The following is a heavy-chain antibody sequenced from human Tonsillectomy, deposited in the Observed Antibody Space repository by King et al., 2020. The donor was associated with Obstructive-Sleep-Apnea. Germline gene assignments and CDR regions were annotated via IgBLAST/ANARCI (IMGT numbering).Heavy chain of an antibody. V-gene: IGHV3-11*01. CDR2: ISTSGSAI. CDR1: GFTFSDFY. Sequence: VQLVESGGGLVKPGGSLRLSCAASGFTFSDFYMSWIRQAPGRGLEWVSHISTSGSAIHYADSVKGQFTISRDNAKNSLYLQMNSLRAEDTAMYYCARERIVGPTFFDYWGQGTLVTVSS. CDR3: ARERIVGPTFFDY. J-gene: IGHJ4*02. D-gene: IGHD1-26*01.